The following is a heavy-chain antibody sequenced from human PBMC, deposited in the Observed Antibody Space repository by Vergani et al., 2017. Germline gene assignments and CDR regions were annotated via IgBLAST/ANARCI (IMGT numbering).Heavy chain of an antibody. D-gene: IGHD6-6*01. J-gene: IGHJ6*03. Sequence: QVQLVQSGAEVKKPGASVKVSFKTSGYSFNSYGINWVRQAPGQGLEWLGWISGYDGKTKYVEKLQGRITVNIDTSTNSAYMELRGLRSDGTAVYYCARGGSIAAPSYLYYFYMDVWGKGTSVNVSS. CDR1: GYSFNSYG. V-gene: IGHV1-18*01. CDR2: ISGYDGKT. CDR3: ARGGSIAAPSYLYYFYMDV.